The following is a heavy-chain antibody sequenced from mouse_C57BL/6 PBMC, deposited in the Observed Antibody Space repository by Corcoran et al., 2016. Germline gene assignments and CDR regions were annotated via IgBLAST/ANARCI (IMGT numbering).Heavy chain of an antibody. J-gene: IGHJ3*01. CDR1: GYTFTTYG. Sequence: QIQLVQSGPELKKPGETVKISCKASGYTFTTYGMSWVKQAPGKGLKWMGWINTYSGVPTYADDFKGRFAFSLETSASTAYLQINNLKNEDTATYFCARDYDLAYWGQRTLVTVSA. CDR3: ARDYDLAY. CDR2: INTYSGVP. V-gene: IGHV9-3*01. D-gene: IGHD2-4*01.